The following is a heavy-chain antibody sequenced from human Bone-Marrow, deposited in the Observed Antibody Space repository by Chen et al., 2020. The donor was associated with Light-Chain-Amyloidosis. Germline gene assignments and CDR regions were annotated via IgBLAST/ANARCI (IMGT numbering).Heavy chain of an antibody. CDR2: IWYDGSNK. Sequence: QVQLVESGGGVVQPGRSLRLSCAASGFTFSSYGMHWVRQAPGKGLEWVAVIWYDGSNKYYADSVKGRFTISRDNSKNTLYLQMNSLRAEDTAVYYCARDWYQLLYAPGWFDPWGQGTLVTVSS. D-gene: IGHD2-2*02. V-gene: IGHV3-33*01. CDR1: GFTFSSYG. J-gene: IGHJ5*02. CDR3: ARDWYQLLYAPGWFDP.